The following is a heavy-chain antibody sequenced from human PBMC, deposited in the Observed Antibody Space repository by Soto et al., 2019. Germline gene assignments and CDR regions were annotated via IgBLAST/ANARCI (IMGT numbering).Heavy chain of an antibody. CDR2: INHSGST. V-gene: IGHV4-34*01. CDR3: ARLVTSTAYFYHGLDV. J-gene: IGHJ6*02. Sequence: SETLSLTCAVYGESFNGYYWSWIRQPPGKGLEWIGEINHSGSTNYNPSLKSRVIISVDTSKDQFSLKVSSVTAADTAVYYCARLVTSTAYFYHGLDVWGQGTTVTVSS. D-gene: IGHD2-21*02. CDR1: GESFNGYY.